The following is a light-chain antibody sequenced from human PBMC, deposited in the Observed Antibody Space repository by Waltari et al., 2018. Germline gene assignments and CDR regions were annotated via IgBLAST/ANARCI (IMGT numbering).Light chain of an antibody. Sequence: DIVLTQSPGTLSVSPGERATLPCRASENISKYLTWYQQKPGQAPRLLIYAASTRATGIPDRFSGSGFGTDFSLTISSQEPEDFAVYYCQHYVRLPVTFGQGTKVEIK. CDR1: ENISKY. J-gene: IGKJ1*01. V-gene: IGKV3-20*01. CDR3: QHYVRLPVT. CDR2: AAS.